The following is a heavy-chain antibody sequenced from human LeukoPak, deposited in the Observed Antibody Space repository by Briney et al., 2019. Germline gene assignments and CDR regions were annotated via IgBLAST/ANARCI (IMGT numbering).Heavy chain of an antibody. Sequence: SETLSLTCTVSGGSISDYYWTWIRQPPGKGLEWIGYIYYSGTTKYNPSLRSRVTISVDTSKNQFSLKLSSLTAADTAVYYCVRPRAVPGFYFFYYWGPGTLVTVSS. V-gene: IGHV4-59*08. J-gene: IGHJ4*02. CDR1: GGSISDYY. CDR3: VRPRAVPGFYFFYY. CDR2: IYYSGTT. D-gene: IGHD6-19*01.